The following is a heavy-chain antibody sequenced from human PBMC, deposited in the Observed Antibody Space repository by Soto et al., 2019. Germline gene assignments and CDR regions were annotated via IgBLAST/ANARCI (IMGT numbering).Heavy chain of an antibody. Sequence: GESLKISCKGSGYSFTSYWIGWVRQMPGKGLEWMGIIYPGDSDTRYSPSFQGQVTISADKSISTAYLQWSSLKASDTAMYYCARHQGDSSGGLGDYYYGMGVWGQGTTVTVSS. J-gene: IGHJ6*02. CDR2: IYPGDSDT. CDR3: ARHQGDSSGGLGDYYYGMGV. D-gene: IGHD3-22*01. V-gene: IGHV5-51*01. CDR1: GYSFTSYW.